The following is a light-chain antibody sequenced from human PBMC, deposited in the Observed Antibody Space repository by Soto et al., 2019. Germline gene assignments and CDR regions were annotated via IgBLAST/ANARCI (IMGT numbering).Light chain of an antibody. CDR2: EAS. CDR1: QNINNW. CDR3: QQSSSFPLT. Sequence: DFQMTQSPSTLSASVGDRVTITCRASQNINNWLAWYQQKPGKAPKLLIYEASNLQSGVPSRFSGSGSGTEFILTISSLQPEDFAAYYCQQSSSFPLTFGPGTKVDIK. V-gene: IGKV1-5*03. J-gene: IGKJ3*01.